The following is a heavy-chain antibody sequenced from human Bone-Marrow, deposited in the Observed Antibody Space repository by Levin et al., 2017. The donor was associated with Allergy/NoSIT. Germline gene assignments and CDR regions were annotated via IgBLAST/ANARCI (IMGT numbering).Heavy chain of an antibody. V-gene: IGHV4-39*07. J-gene: IGHJ6*02. CDR2: IYYSGST. Sequence: SETLSLTCTVSGGSISSSSYYWGWIRQPPGKGLEWIGSIYYSGSTYYNPSLKSRVTISVDTSKNQFSLKLSSVTAADTAVYYCARDYYSYGYFYGMDVWGQGTTVTVSS. CDR1: GGSISSSSYY. CDR3: ARDYYSYGYFYGMDV. D-gene: IGHD5-18*01.